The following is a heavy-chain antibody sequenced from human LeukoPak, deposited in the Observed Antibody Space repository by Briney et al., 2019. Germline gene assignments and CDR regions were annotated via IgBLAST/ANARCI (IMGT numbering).Heavy chain of an antibody. V-gene: IGHV1-69*06. CDR1: GCTFSCYA. D-gene: IGHD6-19*01. Sequence: AVKVSCKSSGCTFSCYAISWVRQAPGQGLEWMGGIIPIFGTANYAQKFQGRVTITADKSTSTAYMELSSLRSEDTAVYYCALLYSSAGTGPDDYWGQGTLVTVSS. CDR2: IIPIFGTA. J-gene: IGHJ4*02. CDR3: ALLYSSAGTGPDDY.